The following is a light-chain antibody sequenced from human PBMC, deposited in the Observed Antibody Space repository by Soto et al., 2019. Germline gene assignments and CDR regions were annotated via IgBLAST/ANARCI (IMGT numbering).Light chain of an antibody. CDR3: QQYGSSPPIT. CDR1: QSVSSSY. V-gene: IGKV3-20*01. J-gene: IGKJ5*01. CDR2: GAS. Sequence: EIVLTQSPGTLSLSPGERATLSCRASQSVSSSYLAWYQQKPGQAPRLLIYGASSRATGIPDRFSGSGSGTAFSLTISRLAPEDFAVYYCQQYGSSPPITFGQGTRLEIK.